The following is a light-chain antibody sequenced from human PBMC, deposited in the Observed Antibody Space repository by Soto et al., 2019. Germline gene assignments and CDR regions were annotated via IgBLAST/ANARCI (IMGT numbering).Light chain of an antibody. CDR2: AAS. CDR1: RSISRY. CDR3: KQSYSTQWT. J-gene: IGKJ1*01. Sequence: DVQMTQSPSSLSASVGDRVNMTCRASRSISRYLSWYQQKPGKAPNLLIYAASSLQSGVPSRFSGAGSGTDFTLTIGNLHPEDFEIYYCKQSYSTQWTFGQGTKVEI. V-gene: IGKV1-39*01.